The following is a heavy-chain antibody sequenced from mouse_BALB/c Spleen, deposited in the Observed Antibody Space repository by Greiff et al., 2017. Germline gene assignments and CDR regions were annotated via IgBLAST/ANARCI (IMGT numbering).Heavy chain of an antibody. Sequence: EVQLVESGGGLVQPGGSMKLSCVASGFTFSNYWMNWVRQSPEKGLEWVAEIRLKSNNYATHYAESVKGRFTISRDDSKSSVYLQMNNLRAEDTGIYYCTREYGNPFDYWGQGTTLTVSS. CDR1: GFTFSNYW. CDR2: IRLKSNNYAT. V-gene: IGHV6-6*02. D-gene: IGHD2-10*02. J-gene: IGHJ2*01. CDR3: TREYGNPFDY.